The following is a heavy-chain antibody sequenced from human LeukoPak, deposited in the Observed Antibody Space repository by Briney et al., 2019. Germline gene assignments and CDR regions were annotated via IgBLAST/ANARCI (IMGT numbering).Heavy chain of an antibody. J-gene: IGHJ4*02. Sequence: SETLSLTCAVSGYSISSGYWGWIRQPPGKGLEWIGSIYHSGSTYYNPSLKSRVTISVDMSKNQFSLKLSSVTAADTAVYYCARQDYGGGYWGQGTLVTVSS. CDR3: ARQDYGGGY. CDR2: IYHSGST. CDR1: GYSISSGY. V-gene: IGHV4-38-2*01. D-gene: IGHD4-23*01.